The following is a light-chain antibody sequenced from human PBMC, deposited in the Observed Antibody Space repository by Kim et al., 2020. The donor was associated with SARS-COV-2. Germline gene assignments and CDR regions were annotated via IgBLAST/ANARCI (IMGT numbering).Light chain of an antibody. CDR2: WAS. V-gene: IGKV4-1*01. CDR1: QSVLYSSNNKNY. Sequence: DIVMTQSPDSLAVSLGERATINCKSSQSVLYSSNNKNYLAWYQQKPGQPPKLLIYWASTRESGVPDRFSGSGSGTDFTLTISSLQAEYVAVYYCQQYYSTPPTFGQGTKVDIK. CDR3: QQYYSTPPT. J-gene: IGKJ1*01.